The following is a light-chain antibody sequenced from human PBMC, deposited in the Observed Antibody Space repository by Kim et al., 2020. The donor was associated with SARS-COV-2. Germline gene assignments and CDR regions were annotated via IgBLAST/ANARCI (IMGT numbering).Light chain of an antibody. Sequence: LSPGERATLPCRASRSVSSYLAGYQQTPGQAPRLLIYDASNRATGIPARFSGSASGTDFTLTIRSLEPVDFAVYYCQQRSNWPPYTCGQGTKLE. V-gene: IGKV3-11*01. J-gene: IGKJ2*01. CDR3: QQRSNWPPYT. CDR2: DAS. CDR1: RSVSSY.